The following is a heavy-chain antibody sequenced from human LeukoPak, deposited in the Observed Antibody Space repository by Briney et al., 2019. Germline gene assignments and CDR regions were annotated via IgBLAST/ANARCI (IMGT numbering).Heavy chain of an antibody. CDR1: GFNFSSYV. CDR2: ISGNGDTT. CDR3: AAARVPEYFQH. Sequence: GGSLRLSCAASGFNFSSYVMQWVRQAPGKGLEWVSVISGNGDTTYYADSVKGRFTISRDNSKNTLYLQMNSLRADDTAVYYCAAARVPEYFQHWGQGSLVTVSS. J-gene: IGHJ1*01. V-gene: IGHV3-23*01. D-gene: IGHD5-18*01.